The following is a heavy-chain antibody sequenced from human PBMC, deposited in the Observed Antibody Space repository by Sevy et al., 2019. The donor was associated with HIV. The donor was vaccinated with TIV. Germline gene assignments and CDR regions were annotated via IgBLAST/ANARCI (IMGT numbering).Heavy chain of an antibody. CDR3: ARATSYYDSSGYYWDAFDI. CDR1: GYTFTSYA. V-gene: IGHV1-3*01. CDR2: INAGNGNT. Sequence: ASVKVSCKASGYTFTSYAMHWVRQAPGQRLEWMGWINAGNGNTKYSQKFQGRVTITRDTSASTAYMGLSSLRSEDTAVYYCARATSYYDSSGYYWDAFDIWGQGTMVTVSS. J-gene: IGHJ3*02. D-gene: IGHD3-22*01.